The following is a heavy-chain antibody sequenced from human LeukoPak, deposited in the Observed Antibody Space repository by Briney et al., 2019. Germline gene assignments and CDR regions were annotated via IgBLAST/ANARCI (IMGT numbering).Heavy chain of an antibody. J-gene: IGHJ4*02. CDR3: AKDLERWLQLLGDFDY. D-gene: IGHD5-24*01. CDR2: TSSSDDGK. CDR1: GFSLSSYA. Sequence: GGSLRLSCTVSGFSLSSYAMSWVRRAPGKGLEWVSATSSSDDGKYYADSVKGRFTISRDNSKNTLYLQMNSLGAEDTAVYYCAKDLERWLQLLGDFDYWGQGTLVTVSS. V-gene: IGHV3-23*01.